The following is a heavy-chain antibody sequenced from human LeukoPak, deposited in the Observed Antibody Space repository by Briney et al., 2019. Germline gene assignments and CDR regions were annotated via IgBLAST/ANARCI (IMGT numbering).Heavy chain of an antibody. CDR1: GYTFSSYG. CDR2: ISAYNGNT. D-gene: IGHD5-18*01. Sequence: ASVKVSCKASGYTFSSYGISWVRQAPGQGPEWMGWISAYNGNTHYAQKLQGRVTMTTDTSTSTAYMELRSLRSEDTAVYYCARGRGYSYGYPHRSGAFDIWGQGTMVTVSS. J-gene: IGHJ3*02. CDR3: ARGRGYSYGYPHRSGAFDI. V-gene: IGHV1-18*01.